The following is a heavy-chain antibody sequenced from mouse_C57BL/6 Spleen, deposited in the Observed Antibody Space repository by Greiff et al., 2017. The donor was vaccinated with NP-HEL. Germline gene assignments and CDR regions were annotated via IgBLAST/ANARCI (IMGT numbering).Heavy chain of an antibody. D-gene: IGHD1-1*01. V-gene: IGHV1-81*01. CDR1: GYTFTSYG. Sequence: QVQLKESGAELARPGASVKLSCKASGYTFTSYGISWVKQRTGQGLEWIGEIYPRSGNTYYNEKFKGKATLTADKSSSTAYMELRSLTSEDSAVYFCARGITTVVATKGAMDYWGQGTSVTVSS. J-gene: IGHJ4*01. CDR3: ARGITTVVATKGAMDY. CDR2: IYPRSGNT.